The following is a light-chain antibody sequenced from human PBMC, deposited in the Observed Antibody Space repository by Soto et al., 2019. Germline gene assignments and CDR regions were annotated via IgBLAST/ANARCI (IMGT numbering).Light chain of an antibody. CDR2: DVS. CDR3: SSYTSSSTVYV. J-gene: IGLJ1*01. V-gene: IGLV2-14*01. Sequence: QSALPQPASVSGSPGQSITISCTGTSSDVGGYNYVSWYQQHPGKAPKLMIYDVSNRPSGVSNRFSGSKSGNTASLTISGLQAEDEADYYCSSYTSSSTVYVFGTGTKLSVL. CDR1: SSDVGGYNY.